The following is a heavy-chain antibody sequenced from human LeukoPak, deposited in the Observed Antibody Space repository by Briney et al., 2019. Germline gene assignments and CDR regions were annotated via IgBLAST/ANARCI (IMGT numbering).Heavy chain of an antibody. V-gene: IGHV4-4*02. CDR3: ARDRLSLGAFDV. D-gene: IGHD7-27*01. CDR1: GGSISSSNW. Sequence: SGTLSLTCAVSGGSISSSNWWSWVRQPPGKGLEWIGEIYHSESTYYNPSLKSRVTISLDTSKNQFSLRLSSLTAADTAVYYCARDRLSLGAFDVWGQGTMVTVSS. CDR2: IYHSEST. J-gene: IGHJ3*01.